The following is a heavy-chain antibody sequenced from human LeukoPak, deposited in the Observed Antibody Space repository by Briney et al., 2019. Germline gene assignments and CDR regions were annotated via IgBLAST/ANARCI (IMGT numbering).Heavy chain of an antibody. CDR3: ARRMDTECFDY. V-gene: IGHV5-51*01. Sequence: GASLQISCKGSGSSFTSYWIGWVRQLPGKGLEWMGIIYPGDSDTRYSPSFQGQVTISADKSISTAYLQWSSLKASDTAMYYCARRMDTECFDYWGQGTLVTVSS. D-gene: IGHD5-18*01. J-gene: IGHJ4*02. CDR2: IYPGDSDT. CDR1: GSSFTSYW.